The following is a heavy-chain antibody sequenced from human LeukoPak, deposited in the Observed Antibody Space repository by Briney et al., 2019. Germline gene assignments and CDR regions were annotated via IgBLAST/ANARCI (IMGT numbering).Heavy chain of an antibody. CDR1: GFTFSSYA. Sequence: HPGGSLRLSCAASGFTFSSYAMSWVRQAPGKGLEWVSAISGSGGSTYYADSVKGKFTISRDNSKDRLYLQMNSLRPEDTAMYYCARVRGGRSWYYYGMDVWGRGTTVTVSS. V-gene: IGHV3-23*01. CDR2: ISGSGGST. CDR3: ARVRGGRSWYYYGMDV. D-gene: IGHD3-16*01. J-gene: IGHJ6*02.